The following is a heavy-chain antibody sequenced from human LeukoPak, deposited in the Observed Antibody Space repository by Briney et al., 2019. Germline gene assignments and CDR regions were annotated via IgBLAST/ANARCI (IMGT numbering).Heavy chain of an antibody. Sequence: SVKVSCKASGGTFSSYAISWVRQAPGQGLQWMGGIIPIFGTADYAQKFQGRVTVTADESTSTAYMELGSLRSEDTAVYYCASQSPSDTSGWYGGAFDIWGQGTMVTVSS. J-gene: IGHJ3*02. CDR1: GGTFSSYA. CDR3: ASQSPSDTSGWYGGAFDI. V-gene: IGHV1-69*01. CDR2: IIPIFGTA. D-gene: IGHD6-19*01.